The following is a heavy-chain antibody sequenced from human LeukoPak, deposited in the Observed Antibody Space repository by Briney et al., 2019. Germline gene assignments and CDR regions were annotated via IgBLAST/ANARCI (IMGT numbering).Heavy chain of an antibody. V-gene: IGHV3-66*01. CDR3: ATYFDWLFSYFDY. CDR2: IYSGGST. D-gene: IGHD3-9*01. Sequence: PGGSLRLSCAASGFTVSSNYMSWVRQAPGKGLEWVSVIYSGGSTYYADSVKGRFTISRDNSKNTLYLQMNSLRAEDTAVYYCATYFDWLFSYFDYWGQGTLVTVSS. CDR1: GFTVSSNY. J-gene: IGHJ4*02.